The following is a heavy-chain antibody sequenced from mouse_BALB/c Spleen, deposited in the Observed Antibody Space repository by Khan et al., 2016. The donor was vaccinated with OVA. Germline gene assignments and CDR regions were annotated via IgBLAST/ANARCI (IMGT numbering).Heavy chain of an antibody. V-gene: IGHV1-9*01. Sequence: QVQLQQSGADLVKPGASVKISCKASGYTFSSYWMEWVKQRPGQGLEWIGDIIPSSGSTNYNEKFKGKATFTADKSSSTAYMHLSSLTSEDSAVYRCASGGYGAFDYWGQGTLVTVSA. J-gene: IGHJ3*01. CDR2: IIPSSGST. CDR1: GYTFSSYW. D-gene: IGHD2-2*01. CDR3: ASGGYGAFDY.